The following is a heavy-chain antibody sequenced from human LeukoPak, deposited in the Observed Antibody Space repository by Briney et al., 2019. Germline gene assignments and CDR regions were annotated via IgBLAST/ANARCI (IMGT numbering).Heavy chain of an antibody. V-gene: IGHV3-30*18. CDR2: ISYDGSNK. CDR3: AKDQGSGYSYGYYPTFDY. Sequence: GGSLGLSCAASGFTFSSYGMHWVRQAPGKGLEWVAVISYDGSNKYYADSVKGRFTISRDNSKNTLYLQMNSLRAEDTAVYYCAKDQGSGYSYGYYPTFDYWGQGTLVTVSS. CDR1: GFTFSSYG. J-gene: IGHJ4*02. D-gene: IGHD5-18*01.